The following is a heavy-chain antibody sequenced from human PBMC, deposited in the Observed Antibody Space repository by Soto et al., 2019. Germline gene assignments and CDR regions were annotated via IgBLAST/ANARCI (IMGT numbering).Heavy chain of an antibody. D-gene: IGHD2-15*01. V-gene: IGHV1-18*01. CDR2: ISAYNGNT. CDR1: GYTFTSYG. J-gene: IGHJ5*02. Sequence: ASGKVSCKASGYTFTSYGISWVRQAPGQGLEWMGWISAYNGNTNYAQKLQGRVTMTTDTSTSTAYMELRSLRSDDTAVYYCARAQPRYCSGGSCYHWFDPWGQGTLVTVSS. CDR3: ARAQPRYCSGGSCYHWFDP.